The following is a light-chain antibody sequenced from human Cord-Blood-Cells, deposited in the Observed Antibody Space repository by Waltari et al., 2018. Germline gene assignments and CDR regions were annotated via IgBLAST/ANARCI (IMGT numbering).Light chain of an antibody. V-gene: IGLV2-14*01. CDR1: SSDVCGYHY. CDR3: SSYTSSSTLV. CDR2: DVS. J-gene: IGLJ2*01. Sequence: QSALTQPASVSWSPGQSIPISCTGTSSDVCGYHYVSWYQQHPGKAPKLMIYDVSNRPSGVSNRFSGSKSGNTASLTISGLQAEDEADYYCSSYTSSSTLVFGGGTKLTVL.